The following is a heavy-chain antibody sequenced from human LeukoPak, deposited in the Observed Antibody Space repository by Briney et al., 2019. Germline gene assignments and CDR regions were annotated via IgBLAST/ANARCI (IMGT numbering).Heavy chain of an antibody. D-gene: IGHD3-22*01. Sequence: GESPKISCKGSGYSFTSYWIGLVRQMPGKGLEGMGIIYSGDSDTRCSPSIQGQVTISADKSISTAYLQWSSLKASDTAMYYCARLIYDSSGYYLGDYFDYWGQGTLVTVSS. CDR3: ARLIYDSSGYYLGDYFDY. V-gene: IGHV5-51*01. CDR2: IYSGDSDT. J-gene: IGHJ4*02. CDR1: GYSFTSYW.